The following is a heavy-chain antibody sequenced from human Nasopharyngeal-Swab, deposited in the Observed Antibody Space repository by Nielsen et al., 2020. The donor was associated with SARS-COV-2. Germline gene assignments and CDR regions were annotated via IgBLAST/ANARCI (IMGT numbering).Heavy chain of an antibody. CDR2: ICSDGKTT. CDR1: GFSFNNHG. J-gene: IGHJ3*02. D-gene: IGHD5-12*01. Sequence: GESLKISCVASGFSFNNHGMHWVRQAPGKGLEWVSVICSDGKTTKYAHSVEGRLTISRDKEGNTLYLQMNNLRVEDTATYYCVREGKYSGTNVFDIWGQGTMVTVSS. CDR3: VREGKYSGTNVFDI. V-gene: IGHV3-33*01.